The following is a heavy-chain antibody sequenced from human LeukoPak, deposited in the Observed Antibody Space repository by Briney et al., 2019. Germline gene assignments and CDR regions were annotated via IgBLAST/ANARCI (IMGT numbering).Heavy chain of an antibody. CDR3: AIYNEGYCRGARCYAGFEF. CDR1: GYTLTTYG. V-gene: IGHV1-18*01. D-gene: IGHD2-2*01. Sequence: ASVKVSCKASGYTLTTYGVTWVRQAPGQGLEWMGWIGASTGGTEYAQKFQGRVTMTTERSTSTVYMEMRSLTSDDTAVYYCAIYNEGYCRGARCYAGFEFRGRGTLVTVSS. CDR2: IGASTGGT. J-gene: IGHJ4*02.